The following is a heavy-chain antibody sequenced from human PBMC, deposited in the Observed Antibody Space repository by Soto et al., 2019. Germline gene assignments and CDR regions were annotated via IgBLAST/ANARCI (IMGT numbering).Heavy chain of an antibody. CDR3: TRDGRRMATAREGMDV. CDR2: ISYTGSS. V-gene: IGHV4-34*01. Sequence: AETLSLTCNVSGASFSGYYWTWIRQFPGKGLEWIGDISYTGSSNYNPSLKSRLTLSVDMSKNQFSMNLSSVTAADKAVYYCTRDGRRMATAREGMDVWGQGTTVTVSS. J-gene: IGHJ6*02. D-gene: IGHD5-18*01. CDR1: GASFSGYY.